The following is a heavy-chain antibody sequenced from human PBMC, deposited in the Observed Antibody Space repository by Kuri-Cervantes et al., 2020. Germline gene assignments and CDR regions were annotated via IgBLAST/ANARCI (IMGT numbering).Heavy chain of an antibody. J-gene: IGHJ4*02. V-gene: IGHV3-30*03. CDR3: ASLGGAAAGPIDY. D-gene: IGHD6-13*01. CDR1: GFTFYSYG. CDR2: ISYDGSNK. Sequence: GGSLRLSCAASGFTFYSYGMHWVRQAPGKGLEWVAVISYDGSNKYYADSVKGRFTISRDNSKNTLFLQMNSLRAEDTAVYYCASLGGAAAGPIDYWGQGTLVTVSS.